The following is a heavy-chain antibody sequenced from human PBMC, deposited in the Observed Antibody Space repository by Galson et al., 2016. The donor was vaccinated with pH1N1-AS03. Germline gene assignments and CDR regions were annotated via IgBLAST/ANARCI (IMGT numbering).Heavy chain of an antibody. D-gene: IGHD5-18*01. J-gene: IGHJ3*02. V-gene: IGHV3-64D*06. CDR3: IKEGNRLQSRRSDAFDI. Sequence: SLRLSCAASGFTFRTFSIYWVRQAPGKGLEYVSGISDNGINKYYADPVKARFTISRDKSKNTVYLQMSSLRTEETAVYYCIKEGNRLQSRRSDAFDIWGRGTMVTVSS. CDR2: ISDNGINK. CDR1: GFTFRTFS.